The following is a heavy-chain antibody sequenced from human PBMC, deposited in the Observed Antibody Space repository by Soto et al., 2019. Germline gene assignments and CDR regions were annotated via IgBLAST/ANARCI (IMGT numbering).Heavy chain of an antibody. Sequence: SETLSLTCTVSGGSISSGGYYWSWIRQHPGKGLEWIGYIYYSGSTYYNPSLKSRVTISVDTSKNQFSLKLSSVTAADTAVYYCARERFQADGGWVVYYYMDVWGKGTTVTVSS. V-gene: IGHV4-31*03. D-gene: IGHD2-15*01. CDR2: IYYSGST. J-gene: IGHJ6*03. CDR3: ARERFQADGGWVVYYYMDV. CDR1: GGSISSGGYY.